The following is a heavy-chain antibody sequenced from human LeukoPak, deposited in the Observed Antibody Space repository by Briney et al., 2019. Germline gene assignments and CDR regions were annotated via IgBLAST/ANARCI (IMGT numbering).Heavy chain of an antibody. Sequence: SETLSLTCAVYGESLSNYFWTWIRQPPGKGLEWIGEINPSGTTNYNPSLKSRVTMSVDMSKNQFSLYLRSVTAADTAVYYCARDPVKGDNGWFDPWGQGTLVTVSS. CDR3: ARDPVKGDNGWFDP. CDR2: INPSGTT. D-gene: IGHD4-11*01. CDR1: GESLSNYF. V-gene: IGHV4-34*01. J-gene: IGHJ5*02.